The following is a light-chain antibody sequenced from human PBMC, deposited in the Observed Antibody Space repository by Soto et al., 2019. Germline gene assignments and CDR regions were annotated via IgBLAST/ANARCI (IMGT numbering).Light chain of an antibody. CDR2: GAS. CDR3: QQCGSSPLT. Sequence: EIVLTQSPGTLSLSPGERATLSCRASQSVSSNYLAWYRQKTGQAPRLLIYGASSRATGIPDRFSGSGSGTDFTLTISRLEPEDFAVYYCQQCGSSPLTFGGGTKVEIK. CDR1: QSVSSNY. J-gene: IGKJ4*01. V-gene: IGKV3-20*01.